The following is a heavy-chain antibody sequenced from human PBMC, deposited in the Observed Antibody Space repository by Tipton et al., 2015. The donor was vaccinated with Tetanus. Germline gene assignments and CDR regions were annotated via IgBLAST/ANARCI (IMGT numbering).Heavy chain of an antibody. CDR1: GDSVSSNTAA. CDR3: ARQKDNGFDI. V-gene: IGHV6-1*01. Sequence: TLSLTCDVSGDSVSSNTAAWNWIRQSPSRGLEWLGRTYYRSRWQTEYAPSVQGRLTINPDTTKRQFSLHLNSVTPEDTAVYYCARQKDNGFDIWGQGTMVSVSS. J-gene: IGHJ3*02. CDR2: TYYRSRWQT.